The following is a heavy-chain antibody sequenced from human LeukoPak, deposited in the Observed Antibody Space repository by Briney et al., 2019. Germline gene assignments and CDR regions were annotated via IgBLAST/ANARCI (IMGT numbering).Heavy chain of an antibody. CDR3: ATYRQVLLPFES. J-gene: IGHJ4*02. CDR2: ISHSGVST. CDR1: GFTFSSYG. V-gene: IGHV3-23*01. Sequence: GGSLRLSCAASGFTFSSYGMSWVRQVPGKGLEWVSSISHSGVSTYSIDSVKGRFTISRDNSKSTLSLQMNSLRAEDTAIYYCATYRQVLLPFESWGQGTLVTVSS. D-gene: IGHD2-8*02.